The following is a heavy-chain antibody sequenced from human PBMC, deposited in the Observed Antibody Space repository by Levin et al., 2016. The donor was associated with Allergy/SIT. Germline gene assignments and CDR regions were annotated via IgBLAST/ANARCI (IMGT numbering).Heavy chain of an antibody. V-gene: IGHV1-18*01. CDR2: VSLYDGET. Sequence: ASVKVSCKAFRHTFNKYGISWVRQAPGQGPEWMGWVSLYDGETNYAQKFQDRLTMTADTSTSTAYMDLRSLTSDDTAVYYCARDVGVVAADTFDPWGQGTLVTVSS. D-gene: IGHD6-13*01. CDR3: ARDVGVVAADTFDP. J-gene: IGHJ5*02. CDR1: RHTFNKYG.